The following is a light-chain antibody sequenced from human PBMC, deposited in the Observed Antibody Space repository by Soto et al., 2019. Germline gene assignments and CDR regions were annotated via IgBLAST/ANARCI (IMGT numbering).Light chain of an antibody. J-gene: IGLJ1*01. CDR2: EVS. Sequence: QSALTQPASVSGSPGQSITISCTGTSSDVGGYNYLSWYQQNPGKAPKVMIYEVSNRPSGVSNRFSGSKSGNTASLTISGLQAEDEADYYCCSYGGSSTYVFGTGTKLTVL. V-gene: IGLV2-23*02. CDR3: CSYGGSSTYV. CDR1: SSDVGGYNY.